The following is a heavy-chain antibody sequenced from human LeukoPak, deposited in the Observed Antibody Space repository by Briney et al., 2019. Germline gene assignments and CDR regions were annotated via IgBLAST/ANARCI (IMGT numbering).Heavy chain of an antibody. J-gene: IGHJ4*02. Sequence: SETLSLTCTVSGGSTSSYYWSWIRQPPGKGLEWIGYIYYSGSTNYNPSLKSRVTISVDTSKNQFSLKLSSVTAADTAVYYCARLDYSSSYYDSWGQGTLVTVSS. CDR1: GGSTSSYY. CDR3: ARLDYSSSYYDS. D-gene: IGHD6-13*01. CDR2: IYYSGST. V-gene: IGHV4-59*08.